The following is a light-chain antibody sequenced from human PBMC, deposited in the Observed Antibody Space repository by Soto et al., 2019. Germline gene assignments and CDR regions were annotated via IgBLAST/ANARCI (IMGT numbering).Light chain of an antibody. Sequence: QSALTQPTSVSGAPGQRVTISCTGSSSNIGADYDVHWYQQLPGAAPKLLIRANTHRPSGVPDRFSASKSGTSASLAITGLQADDEADYYCQSYDSSLSGSVFGGGTKLTVL. CDR3: QSYDSSLSGSV. V-gene: IGLV1-40*01. CDR1: SSNIGADYD. CDR2: ANT. J-gene: IGLJ3*02.